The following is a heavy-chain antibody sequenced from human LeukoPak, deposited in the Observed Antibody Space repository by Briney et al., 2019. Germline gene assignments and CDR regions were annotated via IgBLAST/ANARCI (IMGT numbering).Heavy chain of an antibody. CDR1: GFTFDDYA. CDR3: ARRAGDYSHPYDY. CDR2: IFGGGTT. J-gene: IGHJ4*02. Sequence: GGSLRLSCAASGFTFDDYAMHWVRQAPGKGLEWVSFIFGGGTTYSADSVTRRFTISRDNSKNTVHLQMNSLRAEDTAMYYCARRAGDYSHPYDYWGQGTLVTVSS. V-gene: IGHV3-53*01. D-gene: IGHD3-22*01.